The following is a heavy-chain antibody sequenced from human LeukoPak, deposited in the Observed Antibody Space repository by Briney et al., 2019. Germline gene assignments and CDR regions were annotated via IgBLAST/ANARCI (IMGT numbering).Heavy chain of an antibody. J-gene: IGHJ4*02. Sequence: SETLSLTCTVSGGSISSSSYYWGWIRQPPGKELEWIGSIYYSGSTYYNPSLKSRVTISVDTSKNQFSLKLSSVTAADTAVYYCARGGGQAMYSSSWYSDYWGQGTLVTVSS. D-gene: IGHD6-13*01. V-gene: IGHV4-39*07. CDR2: IYYSGST. CDR3: ARGGGQAMYSSSWYSDY. CDR1: GGSISSSSYY.